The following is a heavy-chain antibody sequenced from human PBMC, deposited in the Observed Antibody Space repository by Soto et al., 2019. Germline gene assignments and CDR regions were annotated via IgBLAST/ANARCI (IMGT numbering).Heavy chain of an antibody. V-gene: IGHV3-30*18. Sequence: GGSLRLSCAASGFTFSSYGMHWVRQAPGKGLEWVAVISYDGSNKYYADSVKGRFTISRDNSKNTLYLQMNSLRAEDTAVYYCAKGTMVRGGIYYGMDVWGQGTTVTVSS. CDR2: ISYDGSNK. J-gene: IGHJ6*02. D-gene: IGHD3-10*01. CDR1: GFTFSSYG. CDR3: AKGTMVRGGIYYGMDV.